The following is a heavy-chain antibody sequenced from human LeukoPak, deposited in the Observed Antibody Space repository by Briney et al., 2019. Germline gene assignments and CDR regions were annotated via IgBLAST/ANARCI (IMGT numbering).Heavy chain of an antibody. Sequence: PSETLPLTCTVSGGSISSSSYYWGWIRQPPGKGLEWIGSIYYSGSTYYNPSLKSRVTISVDTSKNQFSLKLSSVTAADTAVYYCARPTVTNREFDYWGQGTLVTVSS. D-gene: IGHD4-17*01. CDR3: ARPTVTNREFDY. V-gene: IGHV4-39*01. CDR2: IYYSGST. J-gene: IGHJ4*02. CDR1: GGSISSSSYY.